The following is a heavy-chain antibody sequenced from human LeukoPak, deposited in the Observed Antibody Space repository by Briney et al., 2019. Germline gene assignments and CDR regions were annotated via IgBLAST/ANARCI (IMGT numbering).Heavy chain of an antibody. CDR2: XYYRSKWYX. CDR3: ARTTGTFDY. D-gene: IGHD7-27*01. CDR1: GDNVSSXXXX. V-gene: IGHV6-1*01. Sequence: SQTLSLTCAXSGDNVSSXXXXXXXXXQSPSXXXEWLGRXYYRSKWYXXFALSXKSRXXIXPDPSKNQFSLQLRSLTPEDTAVYYCARTTGTFDYWGQGTLVTVSS. J-gene: IGHJ4*02.